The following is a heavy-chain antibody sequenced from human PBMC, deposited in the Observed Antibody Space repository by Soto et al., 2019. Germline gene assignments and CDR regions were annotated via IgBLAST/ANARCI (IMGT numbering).Heavy chain of an antibody. CDR1: GGSISSYY. CDR2: ISYSGTT. Sequence: PSETLSLTCTVSGGSISSYYWSWIRQPPGKGLEWIGYISYSGTTNYNPSLKSRVTISIDTSENQFSLKLSSVTAADTAVYYCAREYCSGGDCVFDYWGQGTLVTVS. CDR3: AREYCSGGDCVFDY. J-gene: IGHJ4*02. V-gene: IGHV4-59*01. D-gene: IGHD2-15*01.